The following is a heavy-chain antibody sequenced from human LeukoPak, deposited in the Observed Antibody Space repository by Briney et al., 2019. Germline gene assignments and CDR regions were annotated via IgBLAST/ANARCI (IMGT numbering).Heavy chain of an antibody. D-gene: IGHD6-13*01. J-gene: IGHJ3*02. CDR2: IFYSGST. CDR1: GGSISTSNYY. V-gene: IGHV4-39*07. Sequence: SETLSLTCTVSGGSISTSNYYWGWIRQPPGKGLEWIGNIFYSGSTYYSPSLRSRVTISLDTSRNQFSLKLSSVIAADTAVYYCARRNADSSSWSPNGAFDIWGQGTMVTVSS. CDR3: ARRNADSSSWSPNGAFDI.